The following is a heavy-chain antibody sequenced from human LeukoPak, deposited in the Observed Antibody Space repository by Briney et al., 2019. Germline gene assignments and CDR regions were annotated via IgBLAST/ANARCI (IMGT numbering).Heavy chain of an antibody. V-gene: IGHV3-30*02. J-gene: IGHJ5*02. CDR3: AKGTGVGATLYNWFDP. CDR1: GFTFSSYG. CDR2: IRYDGSNK. D-gene: IGHD1-26*01. Sequence: PGGSLRLSCAASGFTFSSYGMHWVRQAPGKGLEWVAFIRYDGSNKYYADSVKGRFTISRDNSKNTLYLQMNSLRAEDTAVYYCAKGTGVGATLYNWFDPWGQGTLVTVSS.